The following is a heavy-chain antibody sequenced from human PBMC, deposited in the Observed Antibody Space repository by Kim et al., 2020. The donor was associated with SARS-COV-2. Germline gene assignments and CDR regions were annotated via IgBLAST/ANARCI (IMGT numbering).Heavy chain of an antibody. CDR1: GYTFTSYG. CDR3: ARDWGYCSGGSCPYFQH. V-gene: IGHV1-18*01. CDR2: ISAYNCNT. J-gene: IGHJ1*01. D-gene: IGHD2-15*01. Sequence: ASVNVSCKASGYTFTSYGISWVRQAPGQGLEWMGWISAYNCNTNYAQKLQGRVTMTTDTSTSTAYMELRSLRSDDTAVYYCARDWGYCSGGSCPYFQHWGQGTLVTVSS.